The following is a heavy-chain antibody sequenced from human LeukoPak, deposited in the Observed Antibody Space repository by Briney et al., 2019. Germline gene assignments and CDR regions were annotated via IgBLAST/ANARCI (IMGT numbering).Heavy chain of an antibody. CDR3: ARHFSGSYSPLVDY. J-gene: IGHJ4*02. CDR2: IDPSDSYT. V-gene: IGHV5-10-1*01. CDR1: GYSFTSNW. Sequence: GESLKIPCKGSGYSFTSNWISWVRQMPGKGLEWMGRIDPSDSYTNYSPSFQGDVTISADKSFSTVFLQWSSLKASDTAMYYCARHFSGSYSPLVDYWGQGTLVTVSS. D-gene: IGHD3-10*01.